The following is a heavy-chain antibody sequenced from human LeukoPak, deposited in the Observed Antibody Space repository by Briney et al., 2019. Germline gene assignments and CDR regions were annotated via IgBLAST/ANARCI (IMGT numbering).Heavy chain of an antibody. CDR2: ISSSDSTI. V-gene: IGHV3-11*01. Sequence: GGSLRLSCAASGFTFSDYYMSWIRQAPGKGLEWVSYISSSDSTIYYADSVKGRFTISRDNAKNSLYLQMNSLRAEDTAVYYCARDEGAYCGGDCYSGYFQHWGQGTLVTVSS. J-gene: IGHJ1*01. CDR1: GFTFSDYY. D-gene: IGHD2-21*02. CDR3: ARDEGAYCGGDCYSGYFQH.